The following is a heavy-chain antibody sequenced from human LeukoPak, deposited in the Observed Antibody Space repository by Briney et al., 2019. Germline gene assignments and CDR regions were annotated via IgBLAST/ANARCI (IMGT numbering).Heavy chain of an antibody. CDR1: GGSISSYY. V-gene: IGHV4-59*01. Sequence: SETLSLTCTVSGGSISSYYWNWIRQPPGKGLEWIGYIYYSGITNYNPSLKSRVTISVDTSKNQFSLKLSSVTAADTVVYYCARGADSSGYYSIFYFDYWGQGTLVTVSS. CDR2: IYYSGIT. CDR3: ARGADSSGYYSIFYFDY. J-gene: IGHJ4*02. D-gene: IGHD3-22*01.